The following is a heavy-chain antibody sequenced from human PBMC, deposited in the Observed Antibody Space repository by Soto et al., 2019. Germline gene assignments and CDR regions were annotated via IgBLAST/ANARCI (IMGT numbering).Heavy chain of an antibody. V-gene: IGHV3-23*01. CDR1: GFDINTFA. CDR3: ARHGTNNTLLSLDY. D-gene: IGHD1-1*01. J-gene: IGHJ4*02. Sequence: GVSLRLSCAASGFDINTFAMSWVRQAPGKGLEWVSTVAGSGASAYYVDSVEGRFTISRDNSQSTLDLQMNSLRADDTAVYYCARHGTNNTLLSLDYWGQGALVTVSS. CDR2: VAGSGASA.